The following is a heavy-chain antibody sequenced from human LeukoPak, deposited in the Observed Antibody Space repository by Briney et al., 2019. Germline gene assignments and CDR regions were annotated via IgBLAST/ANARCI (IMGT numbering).Heavy chain of an antibody. J-gene: IGHJ4*02. Sequence: PGGSLRLSCAASGFTFSSYGMSWVRQAPGKGLEWVSCITGSSDYIFYADSVRGRFTISRDNAKNSLYLQMNSLRAEDTAVYYCATPLDYYDSSGYHRGGDWGQGTLVTVSS. V-gene: IGHV3-21*04. CDR3: ATPLDYYDSSGYHRGGD. CDR2: ITGSSDYI. CDR1: GFTFSSYG. D-gene: IGHD3-22*01.